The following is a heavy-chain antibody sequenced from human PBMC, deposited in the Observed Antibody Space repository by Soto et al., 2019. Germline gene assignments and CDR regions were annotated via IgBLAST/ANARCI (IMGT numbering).Heavy chain of an antibody. Sequence: SETLSLTCTVSGGSISSYYWSWIRQPPGKGLEWIGYIYYSGGTYYNPSLKSRVTISVDTSKNQFSLKLSSVTAADTAVYYCAREPSIWGQGTLVTVSS. CDR1: GGSISSYY. CDR3: AREPSI. CDR2: IYYSGGT. V-gene: IGHV4-59*12. J-gene: IGHJ4*02.